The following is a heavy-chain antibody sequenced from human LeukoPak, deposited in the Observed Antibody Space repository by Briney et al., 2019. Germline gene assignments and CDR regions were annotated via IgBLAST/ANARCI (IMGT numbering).Heavy chain of an antibody. CDR2: ISYDGNDK. CDR3: ARDFSGDYYFDY. CDR1: GYTFSAND. Sequence: GGSLRLSCLASGYTFSANDMHWVRQAPGKGLEWVGMISYDGNDKYYGDSVKGRFTISRDDSKNTLYLQMNSLRADDTAVYYCARDFSGDYYFDYWGQGTLVTVSS. D-gene: IGHD7-27*01. J-gene: IGHJ4*02. V-gene: IGHV3-33*01.